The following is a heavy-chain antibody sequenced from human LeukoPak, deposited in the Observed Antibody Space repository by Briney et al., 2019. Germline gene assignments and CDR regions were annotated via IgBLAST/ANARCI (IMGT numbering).Heavy chain of an antibody. CDR3: ASWGSYRLYAFDI. J-gene: IGHJ3*02. CDR1: GYTFTDYY. CDR2: VDPEDGET. D-gene: IGHD3-16*02. V-gene: IGHV1-69-2*01. Sequence: GASVKISCKVSGYTFTDYYMHWVQQAPGKGLEWMGLVDPEDGETIYAEKFQGRVTITADTSTDTAYMELSSLRSEDTAVYYCASWGSYRLYAFDIWGQGTMVTVSS.